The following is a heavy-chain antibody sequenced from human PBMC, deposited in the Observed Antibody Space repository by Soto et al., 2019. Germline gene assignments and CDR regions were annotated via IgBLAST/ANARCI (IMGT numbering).Heavy chain of an antibody. V-gene: IGHV5-51*01. J-gene: IGHJ5*02. CDR3: ARLEWLALAAWFDP. CDR1: GYSFTNYW. D-gene: IGHD3-3*01. CDR2: IYPDDSDT. Sequence: GESLKISCKGSGYSFTNYWIGWVRQMPGKGLELMGMIYPDDSDTKYSLSIQGQVTFSEDKSIKTAYLQWSSLKASDTAIYYCARLEWLALAAWFDPWGQGTLVTVSS.